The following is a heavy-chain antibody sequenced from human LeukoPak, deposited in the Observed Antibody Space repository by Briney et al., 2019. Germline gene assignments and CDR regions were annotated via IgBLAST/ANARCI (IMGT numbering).Heavy chain of an antibody. J-gene: IGHJ4*02. V-gene: IGHV3-7*01. Sequence: PGGSLRLSCAASGFTFSNYWMSWVRQAPGKGLECLANIKQDGSETYYADSVKGRFTISRDNSKNTLYLQMNSLRAGDTAVYYCAKGSITIFGVVRNYFDYWGQGTLVTVSS. D-gene: IGHD3-3*01. CDR2: IKQDGSET. CDR3: AKGSITIFGVVRNYFDY. CDR1: GFTFSNYW.